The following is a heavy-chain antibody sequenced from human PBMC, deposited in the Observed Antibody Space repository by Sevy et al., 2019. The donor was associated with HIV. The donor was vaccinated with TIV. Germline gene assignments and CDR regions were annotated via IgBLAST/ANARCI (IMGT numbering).Heavy chain of an antibody. V-gene: IGHV3-21*01. D-gene: IGHD4-17*01. CDR2: ISSSSTYI. CDR3: ARIDYGDYEITRENYMSV. J-gene: IGHJ6*03. CDR1: VFTFSTYS. Sequence: GGSLRLSCAASVFTFSTYSMNWVRQAPGKGLEWVSSISSSSTYIYYADSLKGRFTISRNNAKNSQFLQRNSMRAEDTAVYFCARIDYGDYEITRENYMSVWGKGTTVTVSS.